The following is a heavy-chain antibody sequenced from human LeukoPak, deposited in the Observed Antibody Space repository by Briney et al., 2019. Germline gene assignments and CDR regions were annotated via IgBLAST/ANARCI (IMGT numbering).Heavy chain of an antibody. D-gene: IGHD5-24*01. CDR3: AKFPARGGYNSDFDY. CDR1: GFTFSSYA. J-gene: IGHJ4*02. V-gene: IGHV3-23*01. Sequence: GGSLRLSCAASGFTFSSYAMSWVRQAPGKGLEWVSAISGSGGSTYYADSVEGRFTISRDNSKNTLYLQMNGLRAEDTAVYYCAKFPARGGYNSDFDYWGQGTLVTVSS. CDR2: ISGSGGST.